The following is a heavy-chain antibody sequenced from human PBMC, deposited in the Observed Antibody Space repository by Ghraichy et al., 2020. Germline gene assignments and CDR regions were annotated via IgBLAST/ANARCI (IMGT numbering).Heavy chain of an antibody. CDR2: ISSGSKAI. Sequence: GESLNISCVGSGFTFSSHNMNWVRQSPGKGLEWVSYISSGSKAIFYADSVKGRFTISRDNAQNSLYLQMNSLRDEDTAVYYCARASTVVRFYYYDGMDVWGQGTTVTVSS. CDR3: ARASTVVRFYYYDGMDV. V-gene: IGHV3-48*02. CDR1: GFTFSSHN. J-gene: IGHJ6*02. D-gene: IGHD4-23*01.